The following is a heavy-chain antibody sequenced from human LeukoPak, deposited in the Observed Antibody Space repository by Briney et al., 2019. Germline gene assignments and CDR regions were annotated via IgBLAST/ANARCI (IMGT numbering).Heavy chain of an antibody. J-gene: IGHJ4*02. Sequence: RASVKVSCKASGYTFTSYYMHWVRQAPGQGLEWMGIINPSGGSTSYAQKFQGRVTMTRDMSTSTVYMELSSLRSEDTAVYYCARAYQRLGQLSLPDYWGQGTLVTVSS. CDR2: INPSGGST. CDR1: GYTFTSYY. V-gene: IGHV1-46*01. CDR3: ARAYQRLGQLSLPDY. D-gene: IGHD3-16*02.